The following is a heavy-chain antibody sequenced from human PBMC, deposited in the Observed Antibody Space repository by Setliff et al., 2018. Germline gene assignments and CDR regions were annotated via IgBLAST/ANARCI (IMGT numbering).Heavy chain of an antibody. CDR2: INPISGGA. CDR3: ARAGLASAGRKGVFDY. D-gene: IGHD6-13*01. V-gene: IGHV1-2*02. CDR1: GGTFSSSG. J-gene: IGHJ4*02. Sequence: ASVKVSCKSSGGTFSSSGITWVRQTPGQGLEWMGWINPISGGANYAQKFQGRVTLTRDTSISTGYMELSRLRSDDTAVYYCARAGLASAGRKGVFDYWGQGTLVTVST.